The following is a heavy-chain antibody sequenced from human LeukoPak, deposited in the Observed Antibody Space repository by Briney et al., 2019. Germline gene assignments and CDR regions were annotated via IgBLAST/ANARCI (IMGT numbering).Heavy chain of an antibody. CDR2: INPNSGGT. Sequence: ASVKVSCKASGYTFTGYYMHWVRQAPGQGLEWMGWINPNSGGTNYAQKFQGRVTMTRDTSISTAYMELSRLRSDDTAVYYCARVKRAAARPADYWGQGTLVTVSS. V-gene: IGHV1-2*02. CDR1: GYTFTGYY. J-gene: IGHJ4*02. D-gene: IGHD6-6*01. CDR3: ARVKRAAARPADY.